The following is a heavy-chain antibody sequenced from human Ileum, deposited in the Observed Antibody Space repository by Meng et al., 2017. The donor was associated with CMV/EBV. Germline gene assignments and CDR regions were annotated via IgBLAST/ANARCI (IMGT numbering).Heavy chain of an antibody. CDR1: VGTFISYT. Sequence: SVKVSCKASVGTFISYTISWVRQAPGQGLEWMGRIITILGIANYAQKFQGRVTITADKSTSTAYMELSSRRSEDTAVYYCASPSGYCSSTSCLGYYYYGMDVWGQGITVTVSS. CDR2: IITILGIA. V-gene: IGHV1-69*02. J-gene: IGHJ6*02. D-gene: IGHD2-2*01. CDR3: ASPSGYCSSTSCLGYYYYGMDV.